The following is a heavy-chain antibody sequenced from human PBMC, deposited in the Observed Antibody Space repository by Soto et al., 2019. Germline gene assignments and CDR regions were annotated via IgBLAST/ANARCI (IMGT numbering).Heavy chain of an antibody. CDR1: GGTFSIYG. CDR3: ATSVGIAPTGEDGMDV. Sequence: QVQLVQSGAEVKKTGSSVKVSCKASGGTFSIYGFSWVRQAPGQGPEWIGGIIPILTTPNDAQKFHGRVTIVADESTTTVYMELSSLKSEDTAVYYCATSVGIAPTGEDGMDVWGQGTSVTVSS. J-gene: IGHJ6*02. CDR2: IIPILTTP. V-gene: IGHV1-69*01. D-gene: IGHD2-8*02.